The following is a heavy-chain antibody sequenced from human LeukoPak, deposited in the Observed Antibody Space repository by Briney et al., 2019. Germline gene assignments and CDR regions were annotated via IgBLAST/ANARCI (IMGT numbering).Heavy chain of an antibody. CDR3: ARATVTSRAMGY. Sequence: ASVKVSCKASGYTFTSYDINWVRQATGQGLEWMGWMNPNSGNTGYAQKFQGRVTITRNTSISTAYMELRSLGSDDTAVYYCARATVTSRAMGYWGQGTLVTVSS. D-gene: IGHD4-17*01. J-gene: IGHJ4*02. CDR1: GYTFTSYD. V-gene: IGHV1-8*03. CDR2: MNPNSGNT.